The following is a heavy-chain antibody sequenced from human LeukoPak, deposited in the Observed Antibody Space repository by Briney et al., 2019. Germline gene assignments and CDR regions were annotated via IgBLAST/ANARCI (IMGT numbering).Heavy chain of an antibody. V-gene: IGHV3-21*01. CDR2: ISNSSSYI. D-gene: IGHD4-17*01. Sequence: GGSLRLSCAASGFTFSSYSMNWVRQAPGKGLEWVSYISNSSSYIYYAHSEKGRITLSRHNAKNSLYLHMTSPRADDTSVYYCAREAPTVTSNYDYWGQGTLVTVSS. CDR3: AREAPTVTSNYDY. J-gene: IGHJ4*02. CDR1: GFTFSSYS.